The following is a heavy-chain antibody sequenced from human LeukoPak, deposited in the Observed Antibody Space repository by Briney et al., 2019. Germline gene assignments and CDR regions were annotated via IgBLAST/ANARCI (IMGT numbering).Heavy chain of an antibody. V-gene: IGHV7-4-1*02. CDR3: ARVRYYDILTGYLHTGDYYGMDV. J-gene: IGHJ6*02. Sequence: ASGKVSCKASGYTFTSYAMNWVRQAPGQGLEWMGWINTNTGNPTYAQGFTGRFVFSLDTSVSTAYLQISSLKAEDTAVYYCARVRYYDILTGYLHTGDYYGMDVWGQGTTVTVSS. D-gene: IGHD3-9*01. CDR2: INTNTGNP. CDR1: GYTFTSYA.